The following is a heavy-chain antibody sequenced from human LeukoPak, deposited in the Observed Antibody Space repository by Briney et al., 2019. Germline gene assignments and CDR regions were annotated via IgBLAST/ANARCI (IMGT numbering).Heavy chain of an antibody. CDR2: INPNSGGT. V-gene: IGHV1-2*02. Sequence: GASVKVSCKASGYTFTGYYMHWVRQAPGQGLEWMGWINPNSGGTNYAQKFQGRVTMTTDTSTSTAYMELRSLRSDDTAVYYCASGPGGSYSGYYYYMDVWGKGTTVTVSS. CDR1: GYTFTGYY. D-gene: IGHD1-26*01. J-gene: IGHJ6*03. CDR3: ASGPGGSYSGYYYYMDV.